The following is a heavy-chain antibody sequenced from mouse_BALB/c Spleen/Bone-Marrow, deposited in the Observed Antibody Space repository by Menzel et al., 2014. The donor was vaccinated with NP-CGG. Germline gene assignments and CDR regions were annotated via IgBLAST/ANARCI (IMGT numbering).Heavy chain of an antibody. V-gene: IGHV5-17*02. Sequence: EVQRVESGGGLVQPGGSRKLSCAASGFTFSSFGMHWVRQAPEKGLEWIACISSDSGAIFYADTVKGRFTISRDNPKNTLFLQMTSLRSEDTAIYFCTRGGNWEDFDYWGQGTTLTVSS. J-gene: IGHJ2*01. CDR2: ISSDSGAI. CDR1: GFTFSSFG. D-gene: IGHD4-1*01. CDR3: TRGGNWEDFDY.